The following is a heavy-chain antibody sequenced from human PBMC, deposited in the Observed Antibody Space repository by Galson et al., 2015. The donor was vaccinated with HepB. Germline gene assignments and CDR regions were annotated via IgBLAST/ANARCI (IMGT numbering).Heavy chain of an antibody. Sequence: CAISGDSVSSNSAAWNWIRQSPSRGHEWLGRTYYRSKWYNDYAVSVKSRITINPDTSKNQFSLQLNSVTPEDTAVYYCARAKGENSSGWYGEFDYWGQGTLVTVSS. V-gene: IGHV6-1*01. CDR2: TYYRSKWYN. CDR3: ARAKGENSSGWYGEFDY. CDR1: GDSVSSNSAA. J-gene: IGHJ4*02. D-gene: IGHD6-19*01.